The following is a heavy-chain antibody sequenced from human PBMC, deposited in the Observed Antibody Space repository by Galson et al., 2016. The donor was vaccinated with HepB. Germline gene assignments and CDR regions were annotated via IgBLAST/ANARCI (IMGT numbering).Heavy chain of an antibody. J-gene: IGHJ6*02. CDR2: INPNRGGT. Sequence: SVKVSCKASGYTFTGYYIHWVRQAPGQGLEWMGRINPNRGGTNYAQKFQGRVAMTSDTSISTAYMELSSLRSDDTAVYYCATEDDYYYYCMDVWGQGTTVTVSS. CDR1: GYTFTGYY. V-gene: IGHV1-2*06. CDR3: ATEDDYYYYCMDV.